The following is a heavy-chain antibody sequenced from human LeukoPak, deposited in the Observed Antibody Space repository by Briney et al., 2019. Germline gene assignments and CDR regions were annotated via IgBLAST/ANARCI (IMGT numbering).Heavy chain of an antibody. D-gene: IGHD3-10*01. Sequence: GGSLRLSCAASGFTFSSYSMNWVRRAPGKGLEWVSSISSSSSYIYYADSVKGRFTISRDNAKNSLYLQMNSLRAEDTAVYYCARDPVTMVRGVTYYYGMDVWGQGTTVTVSS. V-gene: IGHV3-21*01. J-gene: IGHJ6*02. CDR1: GFTFSSYS. CDR2: ISSSSSYI. CDR3: ARDPVTMVRGVTYYYGMDV.